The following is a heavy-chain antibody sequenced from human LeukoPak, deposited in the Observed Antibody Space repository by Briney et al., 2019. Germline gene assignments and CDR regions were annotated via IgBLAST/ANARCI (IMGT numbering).Heavy chain of an antibody. Sequence: GGSLRLSCAASGFNFSTYSMNWVRQAPGKGLEWVSSISSRSSYTYYADSAKGRFTISRDNAKNSLYLQMNSLRAEDTAVYYCARDFWAHWYFDLWGRGTLVTVSS. CDR3: ARDFWAHWYFDL. J-gene: IGHJ2*01. CDR1: GFNFSTYS. D-gene: IGHD3-3*01. CDR2: ISSRSSYT. V-gene: IGHV3-21*01.